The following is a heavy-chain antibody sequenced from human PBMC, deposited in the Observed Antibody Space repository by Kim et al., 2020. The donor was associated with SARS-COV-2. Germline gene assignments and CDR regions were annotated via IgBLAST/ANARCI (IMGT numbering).Heavy chain of an antibody. D-gene: IGHD3-9*01. CDR3: AEGAGELILSASYRYFDY. CDR2: ISVSGGTT. CDR1: AFTFSSYA. V-gene: IGHV3-23*01. J-gene: IGHJ4*02. Sequence: GGSLRLSCAASAFTFSSYAMSWVRQAPGKGLEWVSSISVSGGTTYYADSVKDRFTISRDNFKNTLYLQMNSLRAEDTALFYCAEGAGELILSASYRYFDYWGQGTLVTVSS.